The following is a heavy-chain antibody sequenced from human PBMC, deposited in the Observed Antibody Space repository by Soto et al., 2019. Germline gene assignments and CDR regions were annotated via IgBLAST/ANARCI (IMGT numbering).Heavy chain of an antibody. Sequence: ASAKVSCKASGYTFTSYYMHWVRQAPGQGLEWMGIINPSGGSTSYAQKFQGRVTMTRDTSTSTVYMELSSLRSEDTAVYYCARDPRLYCGGDCYSSNRVDPWGQGTLVTV. CDR3: ARDPRLYCGGDCYSSNRVDP. J-gene: IGHJ5*02. CDR1: GYTFTSYY. D-gene: IGHD2-21*02. CDR2: INPSGGST. V-gene: IGHV1-46*01.